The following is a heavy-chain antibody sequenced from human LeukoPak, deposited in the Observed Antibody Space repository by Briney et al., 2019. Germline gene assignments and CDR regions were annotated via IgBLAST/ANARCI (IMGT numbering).Heavy chain of an antibody. CDR1: GXSISGYY. D-gene: IGHD4-17*01. V-gene: IGHV4-59*08. J-gene: IGHJ4*02. Sequence: SETLSLTCTVSGXSISGYYGSWIRQPPGKGLEWIGYIYHSGSTNYNPSLKSRVTISVDTSKNQFSLKLSSVTAADTAVYYCARRLARRGYGDYCDYWGQGTLVTVSS. CDR2: IYHSGST. CDR3: ARRLARRGYGDYCDY.